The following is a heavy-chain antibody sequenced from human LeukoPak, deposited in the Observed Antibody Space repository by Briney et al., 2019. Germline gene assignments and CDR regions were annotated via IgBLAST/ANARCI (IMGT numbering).Heavy chain of an antibody. CDR2: INPNSGGT. J-gene: IGHJ1*01. CDR3: ASLTIGWYSSDYFQQ. D-gene: IGHD6-19*01. Sequence: ASVKVSCKASGYNLIGYYIHWVRQAPGQGLEWMGRINPNSGGTNYAQQFQGRVTMTKDTSISTAYMDLSRLTSDDTAVYYCASLTIGWYSSDYFQQWGQGTLVTVSS. CDR1: GYNLIGYY. V-gene: IGHV1-2*06.